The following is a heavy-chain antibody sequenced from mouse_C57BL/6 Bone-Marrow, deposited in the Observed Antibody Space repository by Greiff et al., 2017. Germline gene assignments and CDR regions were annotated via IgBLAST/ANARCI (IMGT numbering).Heavy chain of an antibody. V-gene: IGHV5-17*01. CDR2: ISSGSSTI. Sequence: VMLVESGGGLVKPGGSLKLSCAASGFTFSDYGMHWVRQAPEKGLEWVAYISSGSSTIYYADTVKGRFTISRDNAKNTLFLQMTSLRSEDTAMYYCARKAYYSNYCFAYWGQGTLVTVSA. CDR1: GFTFSDYG. J-gene: IGHJ3*01. CDR3: ARKAYYSNYCFAY. D-gene: IGHD2-5*01.